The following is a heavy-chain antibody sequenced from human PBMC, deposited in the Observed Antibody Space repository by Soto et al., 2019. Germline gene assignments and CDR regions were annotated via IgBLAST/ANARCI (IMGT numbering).Heavy chain of an antibody. CDR3: ARDSSGWPTWFDA. Sequence: GASVKVSCKACGDTFTSYAMHWVRQAPGQRLEWMGWINAGNGNTKYSQKFQGRVTITRDTSASTAYMELSSLRSEDTAVYYCARDSSGWPTWFDAWGQATLVTVSS. CDR2: INAGNGNT. J-gene: IGHJ5*02. CDR1: GDTFTSYA. V-gene: IGHV1-3*01. D-gene: IGHD6-19*01.